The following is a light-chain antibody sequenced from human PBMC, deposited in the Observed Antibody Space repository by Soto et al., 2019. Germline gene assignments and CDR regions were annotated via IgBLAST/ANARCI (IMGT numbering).Light chain of an antibody. V-gene: IGKV1-39*01. J-gene: IGKJ2*01. Sequence: DIQMTQSPSSLSASVGDRVTITCRASQTISTYLNWYQQKPGKAPKLLIYAASSLHSGVPSRFSGSGYRTDFTLTVSSLPPEDFATYYCQQSHGIPYTFGQGTRLEIK. CDR1: QTISTY. CDR3: QQSHGIPYT. CDR2: AAS.